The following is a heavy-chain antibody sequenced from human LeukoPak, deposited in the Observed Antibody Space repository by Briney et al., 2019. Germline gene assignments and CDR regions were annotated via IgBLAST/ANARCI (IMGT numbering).Heavy chain of an antibody. D-gene: IGHD2-2*01. CDR2: IKKDGSEK. J-gene: IGHJ5*02. CDR1: GFTFSSHW. V-gene: IGHV3-7*01. CDR3: ARGGFCSSTSCSSWFDP. Sequence: GGSLRLSCGASGFTFSSHWMSWVRQAPGKGLEWVANIKKDGSEKYYVDSVKGRFTISRDNAKNSLYLQMNSLRAEDTAVYYCARGGFCSSTSCSSWFDPWGQGTLVTVSS.